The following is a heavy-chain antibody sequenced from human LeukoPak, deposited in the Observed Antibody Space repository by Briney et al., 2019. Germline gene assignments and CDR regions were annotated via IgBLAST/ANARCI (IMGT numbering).Heavy chain of an antibody. CDR2: INHSGST. Sequence: SETLSLTCAVYGGSFSGYYWSWIRQPPGKGLEWIGEINHSGSTNYNPSLKSRVTMSVDTSKNQFSLKLSSVTAADTAVYYCARRGSGSSWYFGANYYFDYWGQGTLVTVSS. CDR1: GGSFSGYY. D-gene: IGHD6-13*01. CDR3: ARRGSGSSWYFGANYYFDY. V-gene: IGHV4-34*01. J-gene: IGHJ4*02.